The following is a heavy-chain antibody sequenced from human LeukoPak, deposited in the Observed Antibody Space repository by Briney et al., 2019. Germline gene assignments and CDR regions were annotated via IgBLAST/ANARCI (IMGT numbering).Heavy chain of an antibody. J-gene: IGHJ4*02. Sequence: PSETLSLTRAVYGGSFSGYYGSWIRQPPGKGLEWIGEINHSGSTNYNPSLKSRVTISVDTSKNQFSLKLSSVTAADTAVYYCARGCIAAAGTDYFDYWGQGTLVTVSS. V-gene: IGHV4-34*01. CDR3: ARGCIAAAGTDYFDY. CDR1: GGSFSGYY. CDR2: INHSGST. D-gene: IGHD6-13*01.